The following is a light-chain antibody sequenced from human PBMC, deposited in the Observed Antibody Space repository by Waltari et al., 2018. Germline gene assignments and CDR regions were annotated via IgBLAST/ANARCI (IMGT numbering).Light chain of an antibody. CDR3: QQYGSSLYMYT. CDR1: QRVSSSY. Sequence: EIVLTQSPGTLSLSPGERATLSCRASQRVSSSYLAWYQQKPGQAPRLLIYGASSRATGIPDRFSGSGSGTDFTLTISRLEPEDFAVYYCQQYGSSLYMYTFGQGTKLEIK. V-gene: IGKV3-20*01. CDR2: GAS. J-gene: IGKJ2*01.